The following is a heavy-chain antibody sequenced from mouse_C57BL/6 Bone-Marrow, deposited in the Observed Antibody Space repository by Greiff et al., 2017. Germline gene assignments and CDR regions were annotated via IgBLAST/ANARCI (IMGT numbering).Heavy chain of an antibody. CDR3: ARPNFGTQLGRDY. V-gene: IGHV1-54*01. CDR2: INPGSGGT. Sequence: QVQLQQSGAELVRPGTSVKVSCKASGYAFTNYLIEWVKQRPGQGLEWIGVINPGSGGTNYNEKFKGKATLTADKSSSTAYMQLSSLTSEDSAVYFCARPNFGTQLGRDYWGQGTTLTVSS. D-gene: IGHD4-1*02. CDR1: GYAFTNYL. J-gene: IGHJ2*01.